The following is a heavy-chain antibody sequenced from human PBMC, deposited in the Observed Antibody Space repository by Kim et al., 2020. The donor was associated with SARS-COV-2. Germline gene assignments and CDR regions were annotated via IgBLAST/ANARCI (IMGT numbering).Heavy chain of an antibody. Sequence: RFTISRDNSKNTLYLQMNSLRAEDTAVYYCAKDSQGYDILTGDLYYFDYWGQGTLVTVSS. V-gene: IGHV3-23*01. D-gene: IGHD3-9*01. CDR3: AKDSQGYDILTGDLYYFDY. J-gene: IGHJ4*02.